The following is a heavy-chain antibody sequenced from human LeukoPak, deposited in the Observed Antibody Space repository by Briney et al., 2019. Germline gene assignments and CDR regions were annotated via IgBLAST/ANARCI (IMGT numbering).Heavy chain of an antibody. CDR1: GYTFTSYG. J-gene: IGHJ6*02. CDR3: ARTDYDFWSGYYYGMDV. V-gene: IGHV1-69*04. Sequence: ASVKVSCKASGYTFTSYGISWVRQAPGQGLAWMGRIIPILGIANYAQKFQGRVTITADKSTSTAYMELSSLRSEDTAVYYCARTDYDFWSGYYYGMDVWGQGTTVTVSS. D-gene: IGHD3-3*01. CDR2: IIPILGIA.